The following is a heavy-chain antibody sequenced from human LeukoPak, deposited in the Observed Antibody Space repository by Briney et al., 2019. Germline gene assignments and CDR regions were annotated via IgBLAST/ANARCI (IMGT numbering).Heavy chain of an antibody. V-gene: IGHV1-46*01. CDR3: ARDSGSYFFDY. J-gene: IGHJ4*02. Sequence: GASVKVSCKASGYTFTSYYMHWVRQAPGQGLEWMGIINPSGGSTSYAQKFQGRVTITTDESTSTAYMELSSLRSEDTAVYYCARDSGSYFFDYWGQGTLVTVSS. D-gene: IGHD1-26*01. CDR2: INPSGGST. CDR1: GYTFTSYY.